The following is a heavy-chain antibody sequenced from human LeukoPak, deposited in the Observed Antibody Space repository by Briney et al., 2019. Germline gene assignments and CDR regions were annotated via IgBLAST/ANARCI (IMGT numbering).Heavy chain of an antibody. Sequence: PGGSLRLSCAASGFTFSSYGMHWVRQAPGKGLEWVAFIRYDGSNKYYADSVRGRFTISRDNSKNTLYLQMNSLRAEDTAVYYCAKDSSSWSYYFDYWGQGTLVTVSS. CDR2: IRYDGSNK. CDR1: GFTFSSYG. J-gene: IGHJ4*02. D-gene: IGHD6-13*01. CDR3: AKDSSSWSYYFDY. V-gene: IGHV3-30*02.